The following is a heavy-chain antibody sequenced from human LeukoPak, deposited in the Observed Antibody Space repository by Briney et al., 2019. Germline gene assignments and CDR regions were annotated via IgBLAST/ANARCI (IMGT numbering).Heavy chain of an antibody. J-gene: IGHJ4*02. V-gene: IGHV3-48*01. Sequence: GGSLRLSCAASGFTFSSYSRNWVRQAPGKGLEWVGYISSSRSTIYYADSVKGRFTISRDNAKNSLYLQMNSLRAEDTAVYYCAREYGDFTPFDYWGQGTLVTVSS. CDR2: ISSSRSTI. CDR3: AREYGDFTPFDY. CDR1: GFTFSSYS. D-gene: IGHD4-17*01.